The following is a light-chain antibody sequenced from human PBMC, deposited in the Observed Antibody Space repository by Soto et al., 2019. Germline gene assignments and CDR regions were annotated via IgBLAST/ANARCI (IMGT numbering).Light chain of an antibody. CDR3: SSYTSTTTLV. V-gene: IGLV2-14*01. Sequence: QPVLTQPASVSGSPGQSITISCTGTSSDVGGYNSVSWYQQFPGKAPKLMIYEVSHRPSGVSNRFSGSKSGNTASLTISGLQAEDEADYYCSSYTSTTTLVFGGGTKLTVL. CDR2: EVS. CDR1: SSDVGGYNS. J-gene: IGLJ2*01.